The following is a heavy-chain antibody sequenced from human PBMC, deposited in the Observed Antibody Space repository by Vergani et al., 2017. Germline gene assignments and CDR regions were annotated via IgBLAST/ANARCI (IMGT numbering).Heavy chain of an antibody. V-gene: IGHV4-38-2*01. D-gene: IGHD3-10*01. CDR2: VHRNGNT. CDR3: ARQKPYGSDHVDF. Sequence: QVDLQESGPGLVKSSETLSLNCAVSGYSVGSGYYWGWIRQPPGGGLEWIGCVHRNGNTYYTSPLRSRATISRDTYKNQFSLRRTSVTAADAAVYYCARQKPYGSDHVDFWGRGVLVTV. CDR1: GYSVGSGYY. J-gene: IGHJ4*02.